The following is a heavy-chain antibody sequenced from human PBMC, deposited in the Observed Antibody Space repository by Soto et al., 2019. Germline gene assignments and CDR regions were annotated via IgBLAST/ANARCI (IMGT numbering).Heavy chain of an antibody. CDR2: INTHNGNT. J-gene: IGHJ6*02. CDR1: GDTFASYG. V-gene: IGHV1-18*01. Sequence: GASLKVSCKASGDTFASYGSSWVRQATGQGLEWLGWINTHNGNTNYAQNLQGRVIMTADTSTSTAYMELRSLRSDDTAIYYCTREGSAPYYYYGMDAWGQGTTVTVSS. CDR3: TREGSAPYYYYGMDA. D-gene: IGHD3-10*01.